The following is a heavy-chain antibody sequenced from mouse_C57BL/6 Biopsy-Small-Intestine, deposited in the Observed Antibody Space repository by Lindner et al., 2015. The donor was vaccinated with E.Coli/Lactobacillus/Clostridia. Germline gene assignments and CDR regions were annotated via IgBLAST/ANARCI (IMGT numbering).Heavy chain of an antibody. V-gene: IGHV1-20*01. CDR2: INPYNGDT. Sequence: VQLQESGPEVVKPGDSVKISCKASGYSFTGYFMNWVMQSHGKSLEWIGRINPYNGDTFYNQKFKGKATLTVDKSSSTAHMELRSLTSEDSAVYYCARGGLGLYCFDYWGQGTTLTVSS. CDR1: GYSFTGYF. D-gene: IGHD3-3*01. CDR3: ARGGLGLYCFDY. J-gene: IGHJ2*01.